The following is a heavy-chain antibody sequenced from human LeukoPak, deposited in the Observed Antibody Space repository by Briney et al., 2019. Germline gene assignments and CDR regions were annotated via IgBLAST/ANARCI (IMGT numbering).Heavy chain of an antibody. CDR3: AKDLMYSSGWYRLVY. CDR1: GFTFSSYA. CDR2: ISGSGGST. D-gene: IGHD6-13*01. J-gene: IGHJ4*02. Sequence: GGSLRLSCAASGFTFSSYAMSWVRHAPGKGLEWVSAISGSGGSTYYADSVKGRFTISRDNSKNTLYLQMNSLRAEDTAVYYCAKDLMYSSGWYRLVYWGQGTLVTVSS. V-gene: IGHV3-23*01.